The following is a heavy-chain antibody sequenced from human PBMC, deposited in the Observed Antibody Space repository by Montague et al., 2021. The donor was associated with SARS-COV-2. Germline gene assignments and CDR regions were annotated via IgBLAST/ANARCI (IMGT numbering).Heavy chain of an antibody. CDR1: GGSISSYY. J-gene: IGHJ6*02. CDR3: ARDQGYNWNYYYYYGMDV. Sequence: SETLSLTCTVSGGSISSYYWNWIRQPPGKGLEWIGSIYYSGSTYYNPSLKSRVTISVDTSKNQFSLKLSSVTAADTAVYYCARDQGYNWNYYYYYGMDVWGQGTTVTVSS. V-gene: IGHV4-39*07. D-gene: IGHD1-20*01. CDR2: IYYSGST.